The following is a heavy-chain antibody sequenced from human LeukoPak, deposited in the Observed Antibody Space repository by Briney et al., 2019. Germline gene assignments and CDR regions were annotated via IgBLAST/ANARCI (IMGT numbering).Heavy chain of an antibody. V-gene: IGHV3-48*04. CDR2: ISYSGSTI. D-gene: IGHD3-22*01. Sequence: GGSLRLSCAASGFTFSSYSMNWVRQAPGKGLEWVSYISYSGSTIYYADSVKGRFTISRDNAKNSLYLQMNSLRAEDTAVYFCARDYYDSTLSWGQGTLATVSS. J-gene: IGHJ5*02. CDR1: GFTFSSYS. CDR3: ARDYYDSTLS.